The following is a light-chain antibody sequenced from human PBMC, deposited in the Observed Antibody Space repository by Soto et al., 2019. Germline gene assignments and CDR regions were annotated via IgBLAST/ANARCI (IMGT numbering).Light chain of an antibody. CDR1: QDISSY. J-gene: IGKJ4*01. V-gene: IGKV1-9*01. Sequence: DIPLTQSPSFLSASVGDRVTITCRTSQDISSYLAWYQQKPGKAPQLLISAASTLQSGVPSRFSGSVSGTEFTLTISSLQPEDFATDYCQQLKSYPLAFGGGTKVEI. CDR3: QQLKSYPLA. CDR2: AAS.